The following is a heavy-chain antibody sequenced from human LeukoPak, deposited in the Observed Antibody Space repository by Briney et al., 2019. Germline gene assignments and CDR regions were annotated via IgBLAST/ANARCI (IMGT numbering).Heavy chain of an antibody. D-gene: IGHD3-22*01. V-gene: IGHV3-30-3*01. CDR2: ISYDGSNK. CDR3: ARDPYPRSMIVVVPRPYYYYYVWTS. J-gene: IGHJ6*02. CDR1: GFTFSSYA. Sequence: QPGWSLRLSCAASGFTFSSYARHWVRQAPGKGLEWVAVISYDGSNKYYADSVKGRFTISRDNSKNTLYLQMNSLRAEDTAVYYCARDPYPRSMIVVVPRPYYYYYVWTSGAKGPRSPSP.